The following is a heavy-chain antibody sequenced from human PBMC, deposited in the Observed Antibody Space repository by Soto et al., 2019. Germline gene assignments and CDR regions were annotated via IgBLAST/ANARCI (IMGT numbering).Heavy chain of an antibody. D-gene: IGHD4-17*01. V-gene: IGHV1-3*01. J-gene: IGHJ6*03. Sequence: ASVKVSCKASGYTFTSYAMHWVRQAPGQRLEWMGWINAGNGNTKYSQKFQGRVTITRDTSASTAYMELSSLRSEDTAVYYCARDRSYYGGNHYYYYYMDVWGKGTTVTVSS. CDR2: INAGNGNT. CDR1: GYTFTSYA. CDR3: ARDRSYYGGNHYYYYYMDV.